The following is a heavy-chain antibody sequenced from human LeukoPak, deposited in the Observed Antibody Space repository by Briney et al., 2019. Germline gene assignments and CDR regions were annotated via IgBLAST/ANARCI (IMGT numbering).Heavy chain of an antibody. CDR1: GGTFSSYA. CDR2: IIPIFGTA. J-gene: IGHJ5*02. V-gene: IGHV1-69*06. Sequence: PTASVKVSCKASGGTFSSYAISWVRQAPGQGLEWMGGIIPIFGTANYAQKFQGRVTITADKSTSTAYMELSSLTSEDTAVYYCARGRMVRGVPNWFDPWGQGTLVTVSS. D-gene: IGHD3-10*01. CDR3: ARGRMVRGVPNWFDP.